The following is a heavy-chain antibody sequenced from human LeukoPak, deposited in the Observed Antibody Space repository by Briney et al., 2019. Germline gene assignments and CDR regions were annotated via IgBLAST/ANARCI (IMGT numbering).Heavy chain of an antibody. Sequence: ASVKVSCKASGYTFTSYYMHWVRQAPGQGLEWMGIINPSGGSTSYAQKFQGRVTMTRDMSTSTVYMELSSLRSEDTAVYYCARGTVRDQLLYERNQVLGINDIPHYWGQGTLVTVSS. D-gene: IGHD2-2*02. CDR2: INPSGGST. CDR1: GYTFTSYY. J-gene: IGHJ4*02. V-gene: IGHV1-46*01. CDR3: ARGTVRDQLLYERNQVLGINDIPHY.